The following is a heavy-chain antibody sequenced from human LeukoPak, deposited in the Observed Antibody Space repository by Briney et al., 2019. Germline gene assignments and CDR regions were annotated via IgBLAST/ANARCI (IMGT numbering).Heavy chain of an antibody. CDR1: GFTFSSYS. V-gene: IGHV3-21*01. CDR3: ARGRYSDYDPSDNISRSPYYFDY. CDR2: ISRTSNYI. D-gene: IGHD5-12*01. J-gene: IGHJ4*02. Sequence: GGSLRLSCAASGFTFSSYSMSWVRQAPGKGLEWVSCISRTSNYIHYADSMKGRFTISRDNAKNSLYLQLNSLRAEDTAVYYCARGRYSDYDPSDNISRSPYYFDYWGQGTLVTVSA.